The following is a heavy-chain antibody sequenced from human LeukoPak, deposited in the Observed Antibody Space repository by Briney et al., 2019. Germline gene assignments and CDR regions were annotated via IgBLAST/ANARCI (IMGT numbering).Heavy chain of an antibody. Sequence: SETLSLTCTVSGGSISSYYWSWIRQPAGKGLEWIGRIYTSGSTNYNPSLKSRVTMSVDTSKNQFSLKLSSVTAADTAVYYCARDMTSRTWGSWYSPLVYYYYMDVWGKGTTVTISS. J-gene: IGHJ6*03. CDR1: GGSISSYY. D-gene: IGHD6-13*01. CDR2: IYTSGST. V-gene: IGHV4-4*07. CDR3: ARDMTSRTWGSWYSPLVYYYYMDV.